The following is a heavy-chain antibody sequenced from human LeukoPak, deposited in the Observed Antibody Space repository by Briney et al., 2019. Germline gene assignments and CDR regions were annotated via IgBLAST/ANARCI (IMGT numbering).Heavy chain of an antibody. D-gene: IGHD5-12*01. CDR1: GFAFSSYG. CDR2: IWYDGSNK. CDR3: ARKRYSGYSVGMDV. Sequence: GGSLRLSCAASGFAFSSYGMHWVRQAPGKGLEWVALIWYDGSNKYYADSGKGRFTVSRDNSNNTLYLQMNSLRAEDTAVYCCARKRYSGYSVGMDVWGQGTTVTVSS. V-gene: IGHV3-33*08. J-gene: IGHJ6*02.